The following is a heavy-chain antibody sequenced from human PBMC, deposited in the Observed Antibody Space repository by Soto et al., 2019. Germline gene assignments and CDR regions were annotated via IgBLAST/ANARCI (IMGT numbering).Heavy chain of an antibody. J-gene: IGHJ6*04. Sequence: LRLYCASSFFTLSTYAMHWARHAPVEGLECVAVISNDGSTKYSADSVKGRFTISRDNSKSTLYLQMNSLRAEDTAVYYCARDTLYSKWGSYYGMDVWAKGSTVTVTS. V-gene: IGHV3-30-3*01. D-gene: IGHD4-4*01. CDR2: ISNDGSTK. CDR1: FFTLSTYA. CDR3: ARDTLYSKWGSYYGMDV.